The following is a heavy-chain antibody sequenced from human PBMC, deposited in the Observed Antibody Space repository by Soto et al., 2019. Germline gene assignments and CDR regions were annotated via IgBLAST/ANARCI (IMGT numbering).Heavy chain of an antibody. J-gene: IGHJ5*02. Sequence: PSETQSLTCAFSGFSIKDTNWWSWVRQSPGKGLEWIGEIYHSGSTTYNPSLKSRVTISVDKSKNQFSLNLSSVTAADTAVYYCAKGEYDYVWGSYRINWFDPWGQGTLVTVSS. CDR2: IYHSGST. CDR3: AKGEYDYVWGSYRINWFDP. V-gene: IGHV4-4*02. D-gene: IGHD3-16*01. CDR1: GFSIKDTNW.